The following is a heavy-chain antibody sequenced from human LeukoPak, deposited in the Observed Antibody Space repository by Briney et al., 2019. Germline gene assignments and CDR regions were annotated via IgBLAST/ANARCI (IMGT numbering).Heavy chain of an antibody. V-gene: IGHV1-18*01. CDR1: GYTFTSYG. D-gene: IGHD3-10*01. Sequence: VASVKVSCKASGYTFTSYGISWVRQAPGQGLEWMGWISAYNGNTNYAQKLQGRVTMTTDTSTSTAYMELRSLRSDDTAVYYCAVGGYYYGSGSYVDHWGQGTLVTVSS. J-gene: IGHJ4*02. CDR2: ISAYNGNT. CDR3: AVGGYYYGSGSYVDH.